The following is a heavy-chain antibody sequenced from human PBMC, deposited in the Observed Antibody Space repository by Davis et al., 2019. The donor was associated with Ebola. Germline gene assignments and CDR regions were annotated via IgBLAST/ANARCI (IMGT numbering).Heavy chain of an antibody. V-gene: IGHV3-23*01. CDR2: ISDSGGST. CDR1: GFTFSSSA. Sequence: PGGSLRLSCAASGFTFSSSAMHWVRQAPGKGLEWVSAISDSGGSTYYADSVKGRFTISRDNSKNTLYLQMNSLRAEDTAVYYCARGMVGYYYGSGSYYQNWFDPWGQGTLVTVSS. J-gene: IGHJ5*02. D-gene: IGHD3-10*01. CDR3: ARGMVGYYYGSGSYYQNWFDP.